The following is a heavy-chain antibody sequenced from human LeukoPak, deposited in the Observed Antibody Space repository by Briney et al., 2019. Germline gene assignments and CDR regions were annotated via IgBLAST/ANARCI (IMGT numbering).Heavy chain of an antibody. CDR1: GGSISNYY. V-gene: IGHV4-59*08. Sequence: PSETLSLTCTVSGGSISNYYWSWIRQPPGKGLEWIGYIYYSGSTNSNPSLKSRVTISVDPSRTQFSLKLSSMTAAAKDMYFCVRQLQNSGSYGFDIWGQGTTVTVSS. CDR2: IYYSGST. J-gene: IGHJ3*02. CDR3: VRQLQNSGSYGFDI. D-gene: IGHD3-22*01.